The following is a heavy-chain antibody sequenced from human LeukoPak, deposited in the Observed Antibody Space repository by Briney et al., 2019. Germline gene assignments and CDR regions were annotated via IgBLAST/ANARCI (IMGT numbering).Heavy chain of an antibody. J-gene: IGHJ4*02. CDR2: INPNSGGT. V-gene: IGHV1-2*02. CDR3: ARAPVIYGYTIDY. Sequence: ASVKVSCKASGYTFISYYMHWVRQAPGQGLEWMGWINPNSGGTNYAQKFQGRVTMTRDTSISTAYMELSRLRSDDTAVYYCARAPVIYGYTIDYWGQGTLVTVSS. CDR1: GYTFISYY. D-gene: IGHD3-22*01.